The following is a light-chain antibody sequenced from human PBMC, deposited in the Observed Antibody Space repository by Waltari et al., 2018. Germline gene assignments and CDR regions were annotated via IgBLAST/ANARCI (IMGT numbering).Light chain of an antibody. Sequence: DIQMTQSPSYLSASVGATVTIPCRASQSINNYLTWYQQKPGKAPILLIYATYTLQSGVPSRFSGSGSGTDFTLTISNLQPEDFATYYCQQSYSLLRLTFGGGTKVDIK. CDR3: QQSYSLLRLT. CDR1: QSINNY. CDR2: ATY. J-gene: IGKJ4*01. V-gene: IGKV1-39*01.